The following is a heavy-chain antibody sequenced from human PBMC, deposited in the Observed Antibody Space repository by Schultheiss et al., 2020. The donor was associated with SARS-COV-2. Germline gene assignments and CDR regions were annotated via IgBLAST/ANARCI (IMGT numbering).Heavy chain of an antibody. D-gene: IGHD6-19*01. Sequence: GESLKISCAASGFTFSSYAMHWVRQAPGKGLEWVAVISYDGSNKYYADSVKGRFTISRDNSKNTLYLQMNSLRAEDTAVYYCARDQGSGWINWFDPWGQGTLVTVSS. CDR2: ISYDGSNK. J-gene: IGHJ5*02. CDR1: GFTFSSYA. V-gene: IGHV3-30*01. CDR3: ARDQGSGWINWFDP.